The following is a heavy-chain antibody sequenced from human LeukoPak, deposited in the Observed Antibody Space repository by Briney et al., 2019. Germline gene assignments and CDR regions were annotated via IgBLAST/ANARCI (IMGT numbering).Heavy chain of an antibody. J-gene: IGHJ4*02. CDR3: ASHYSPIVVVPAAIDY. CDR1: GFTFSSYA. V-gene: IGHV3-30*01. Sequence: GRSLRRYGAASGFTFSSYAMHWVRQAPGKGLEWVAVISYDGSNKYYADSVKGRFTISRDNSKNTLYLQMNSLRAEDTAVYYCASHYSPIVVVPAAIDYWGQGTLVTVS. D-gene: IGHD2-2*01. CDR2: ISYDGSNK.